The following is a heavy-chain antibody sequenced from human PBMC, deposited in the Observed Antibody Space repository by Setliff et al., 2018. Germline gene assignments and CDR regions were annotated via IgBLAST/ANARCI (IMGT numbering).Heavy chain of an antibody. J-gene: IGHJ6*02. V-gene: IGHV3-53*01. D-gene: IGHD6-25*01. CDR1: GFTVSSNY. CDR2: IYSGGST. CDR3: ASYGSGYERAYYYGMDV. Sequence: PGGSLRLSCAASGFTVSSNYMSWVRQAPGKGLEWVPVIYSGGSTYYADSVKGRFTISRDNSKNTLYLQMNSLRAEDTAVYYCASYGSGYERAYYYGMDVWGQGTTVTVSS.